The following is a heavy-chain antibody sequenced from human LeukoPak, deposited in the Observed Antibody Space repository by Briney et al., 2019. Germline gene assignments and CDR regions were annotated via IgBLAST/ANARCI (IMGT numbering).Heavy chain of an antibody. CDR1: GYTFTSYG. D-gene: IGHD3-22*01. Sequence: ASVKVSCKASGYTFTSYGISWVRQAPGQGLEWMGWISAYNGNTNYAQKLQGRVTMTTDTSTSTAYMELRSLRSDDTAVYHCARYETSKYYYDSSGYKSPFDYWGQGTLVTVSS. V-gene: IGHV1-18*01. J-gene: IGHJ4*02. CDR2: ISAYNGNT. CDR3: ARYETSKYYYDSSGYKSPFDY.